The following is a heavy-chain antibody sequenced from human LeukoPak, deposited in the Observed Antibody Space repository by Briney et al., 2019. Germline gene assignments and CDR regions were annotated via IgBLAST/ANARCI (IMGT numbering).Heavy chain of an antibody. Sequence: PSETLSLTCAVYGGSFSGYYWSWIRQPPGKGLEWIGEINHSGSTNYNPSLKSRVTISVDTSKNQFSLKLSSVTAADTAVYYCARMWKPRKIVVVPAASRRQGFDYWGQGTLVTVSS. CDR3: ARMWKPRKIVVVPAASRRQGFDY. CDR1: GGSFSGYY. D-gene: IGHD2-2*01. CDR2: INHSGST. V-gene: IGHV4-34*01. J-gene: IGHJ4*02.